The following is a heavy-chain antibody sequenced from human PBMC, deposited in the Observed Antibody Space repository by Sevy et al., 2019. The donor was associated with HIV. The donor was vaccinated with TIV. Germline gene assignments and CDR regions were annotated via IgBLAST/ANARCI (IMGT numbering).Heavy chain of an antibody. V-gene: IGHV3-11*01. D-gene: IGHD4-17*01. CDR1: GFTFSDYY. Sequence: GESLKISCAASGFTFSDYYMSWIRQAPGKGLEWISYISGSDSTIYYADSVKGRFTISRDNAKNSLYLQMNSLRAEDTAVYYCARDHVKDGDLGDYYYYAMDVWGQGTTVTVSS. J-gene: IGHJ6*02. CDR3: ARDHVKDGDLGDYYYYAMDV. CDR2: ISGSDSTI.